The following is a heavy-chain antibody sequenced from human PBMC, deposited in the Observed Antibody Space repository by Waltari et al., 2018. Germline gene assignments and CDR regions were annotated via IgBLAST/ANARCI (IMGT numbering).Heavy chain of an antibody. J-gene: IGHJ5*02. D-gene: IGHD3-10*01. Sequence: QVQLVQSGAEVKKPGASVKVSCKVSGYTLTELSMHWVRQAPGKGLEWMGGFDPEDGETIYAQQFQGRVTMTEDTSTDTAYMELSSLRSEDTAVYYCATDFEYYYGSGSYHNWFDPWGQGTLVTVSS. V-gene: IGHV1-24*01. CDR3: ATDFEYYYGSGSYHNWFDP. CDR1: GYTLTELS. CDR2: FDPEDGET.